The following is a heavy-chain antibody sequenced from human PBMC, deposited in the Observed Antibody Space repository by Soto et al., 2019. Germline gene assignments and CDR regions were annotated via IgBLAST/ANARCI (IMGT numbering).Heavy chain of an antibody. V-gene: IGHV3-33*01. CDR2: IWSDGNNR. CDR1: GFMFSNHG. CDR3: VRGDNWNDEASDY. Sequence: QVQLVESGGGVVQPGRSLRLSCAASGFMFSNHGMHWVRQAPGKGLEWVAVIWSDGNNRYYADSVKVRFTISRDNSKNTVYLQMNSLRAEDTAVYYCVRGDNWNDEASDYWGQGTLVTVSS. J-gene: IGHJ4*02. D-gene: IGHD1-1*01.